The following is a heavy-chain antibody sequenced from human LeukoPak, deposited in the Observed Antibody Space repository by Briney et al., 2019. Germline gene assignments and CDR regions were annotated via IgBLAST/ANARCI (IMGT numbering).Heavy chain of an antibody. CDR2: IYTSGST. D-gene: IGHD2-2*01. CDR1: GDSISGYY. V-gene: IGHV4-4*07. Sequence: PSETLSLTCTVSGDSISGYYWNWIRQPAGKGLEWIGRIYTSGSTNYDPSLKSRVTISVDKPKNLFSLKLSSVTAADTAGLYCARGLYCSSTSCYLDYWGQGTLVTVSS. J-gene: IGHJ4*02. CDR3: ARGLYCSSTSCYLDY.